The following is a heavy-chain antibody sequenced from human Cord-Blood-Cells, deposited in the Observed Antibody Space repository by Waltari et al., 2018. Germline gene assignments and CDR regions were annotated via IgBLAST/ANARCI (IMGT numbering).Heavy chain of an antibody. CDR2: IYHSGST. CDR3: ATARGYDPYWYFDL. D-gene: IGHD5-12*01. J-gene: IGHJ2*01. V-gene: IGHV4-38-2*01. Sequence: QVQLQESGTGLVKPSETLSLTCAVSGYSISSGYYWGWIRQPPGKGLEWIGSIYHSGSTYYNPSLKSRVTISVYTSKNQFSLTLSSVTAADTAVYYCATARGYDPYWYFDLWGRGTLVTVSS. CDR1: GYSISSGYY.